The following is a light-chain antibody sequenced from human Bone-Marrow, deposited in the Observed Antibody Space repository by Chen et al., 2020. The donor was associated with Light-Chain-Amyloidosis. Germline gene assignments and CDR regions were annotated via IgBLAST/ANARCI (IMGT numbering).Light chain of an antibody. CDR1: DLPTKY. CDR3: QSADSSGTYEVI. Sequence: SYELIHLPSVSVSPGQTSRITCSVGDLPTKYAYWYQQKPDQAPVLMIHRDTERPSGISERFSGSSSGTTATLTISGVQAEDEADYHCQSADSSGTYEVIFGGGTKLTVL. CDR2: RDT. V-gene: IGLV3-25*03. J-gene: IGLJ2*01.